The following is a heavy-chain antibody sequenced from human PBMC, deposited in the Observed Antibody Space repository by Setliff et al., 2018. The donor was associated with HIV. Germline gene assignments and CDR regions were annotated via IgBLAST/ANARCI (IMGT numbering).Heavy chain of an antibody. J-gene: IGHJ6*02. D-gene: IGHD2-2*01. CDR3: ARGHCSGTNCYGVDYYGMDV. CDR2: IYHTEYT. CDR1: GGSLSGDNW. Sequence: PSETLSLTCAVSGGSLSGDNWWTWVRQPPGKGLEWIGEIYHTEYTNYSPSLKSRVSMSVDRSKNQFSLNLTSVTAADTAVYYCARGHCSGTNCYGVDYYGMDVWGQGTTVTVSS. V-gene: IGHV4-4*02.